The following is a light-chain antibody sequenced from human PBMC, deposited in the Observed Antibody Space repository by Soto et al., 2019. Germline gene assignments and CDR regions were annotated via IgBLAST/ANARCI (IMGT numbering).Light chain of an antibody. J-gene: IGLJ1*01. Sequence: SYELTQPPSVSVSPGQTARITCSGDALPKQYAYWYQQKPGQAPVLVIYKDSERPSGSPERFSRSSSGTTVTLTISGVQEEDEADYYCQSADSSGTYSYVFGTGTKLTVL. CDR3: QSADSSGTYSYV. CDR2: KDS. V-gene: IGLV3-25*03. CDR1: ALPKQY.